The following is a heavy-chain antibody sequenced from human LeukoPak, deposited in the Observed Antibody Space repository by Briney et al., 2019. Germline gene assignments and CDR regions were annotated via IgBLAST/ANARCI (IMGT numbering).Heavy chain of an antibody. V-gene: IGHV1-69*04. D-gene: IGHD4-17*01. CDR1: GGTFSSYA. J-gene: IGHJ4*02. Sequence: SVKVSCKASGGTFSSYAISWVRQAPGQGLEWMGRIIPILGIANYAQKFQGRVTITADKSTSTAYMELSSLRSEDTAVYYCARWDYGDYFFDYWGQGTLVTVSS. CDR3: ARWDYGDYFFDY. CDR2: IIPILGIA.